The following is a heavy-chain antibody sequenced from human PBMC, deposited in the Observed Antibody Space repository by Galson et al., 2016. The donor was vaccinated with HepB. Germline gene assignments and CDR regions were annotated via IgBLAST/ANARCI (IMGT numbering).Heavy chain of an antibody. CDR1: GDSIHRNDYY. CDR2: IYYSGST. V-gene: IGHV4-39*01. D-gene: IGHD5-24*01. Sequence: SETLSLTCTVSGDSIHRNDYYWGWIRQPPGKGLEWIGSIYYSGSTYYNPSLKSRVTISLDTSKNQFSLKLSSVTASDTTIYYCARHSLEYRDGWNYEYDSPRWGWFDPWGQGILVTVSS. CDR3: ARHSLEYRDGWNYEYDSPRWGWFDP. J-gene: IGHJ5*02.